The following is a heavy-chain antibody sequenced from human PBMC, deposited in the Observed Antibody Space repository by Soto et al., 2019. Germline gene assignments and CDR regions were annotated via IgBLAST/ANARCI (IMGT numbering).Heavy chain of an antibody. CDR3: VRENLFWEGTLNTCRGMGD. V-gene: IGHV3-53*01. Sequence: EVQLVESGGGLIQPGGSVRLSCSASGLSVSSNFMTWVRQSPGKGLEWVSVMFSGGHTKYGDSVKGRFTMFRDSSKNTVFLQMKSLSVENTAMYYYVRENLFWEGTLNTCRGMGDWGQGTAVTVSS. CDR1: GLSVSSNF. CDR2: MFSGGHT. D-gene: IGHD3-16*01. J-gene: IGHJ6*02.